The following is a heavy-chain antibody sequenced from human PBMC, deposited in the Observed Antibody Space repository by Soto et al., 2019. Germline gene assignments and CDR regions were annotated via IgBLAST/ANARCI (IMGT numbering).Heavy chain of an antibody. D-gene: IGHD6-6*01. J-gene: IGHJ4*02. V-gene: IGHV3-48*01. CDR2: ISSSSSTI. Sequence: GGSLRLSCAASGFTFSSYSMNWVRQAPGKGLEWVSYISSSSSTIYYADSVKGRFTISRDNAKNSLYLQMNSLRAEDTAVYYCAREGQLVEHYFDYWGQGTLVTVSS. CDR3: AREGQLVEHYFDY. CDR1: GFTFSSYS.